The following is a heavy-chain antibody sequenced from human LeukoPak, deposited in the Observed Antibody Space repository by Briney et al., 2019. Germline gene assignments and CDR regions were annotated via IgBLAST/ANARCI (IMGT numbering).Heavy chain of an antibody. V-gene: IGHV3-7*01. D-gene: IGHD1-26*01. Sequence: PGGSLRLSCAASKFTFSSYWMSWVRQAPGKGLEGVAYMNQLGNEINYLDSVKGRFTISRDNAKNSLYLQMNSLRAEDTAVYYCAKDEKWASVSWGQGILVTVSS. J-gene: IGHJ5*02. CDR3: AKDEKWASVS. CDR1: KFTFSSYW. CDR2: MNQLGNEI.